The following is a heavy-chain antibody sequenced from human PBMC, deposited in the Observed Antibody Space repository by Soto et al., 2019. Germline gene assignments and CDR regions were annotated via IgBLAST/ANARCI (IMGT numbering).Heavy chain of an antibody. CDR2: IYTSGST. Sequence: SETLDLISTVSGGSISSYYWSWIRRPCGKGLASIGSIYTSGSTNYNPSLKSRVTMSVDTSKNQFSRKLSSVTAADTAVYYWAREASHDCTNGVRYGSGTDVWGQGTPVTVYS. CDR1: GGSISSYY. D-gene: IGHD2-8*01. V-gene: IGHV4-4*07. J-gene: IGHJ6*02. CDR3: AREASHDCTNGVRYGSGTDV.